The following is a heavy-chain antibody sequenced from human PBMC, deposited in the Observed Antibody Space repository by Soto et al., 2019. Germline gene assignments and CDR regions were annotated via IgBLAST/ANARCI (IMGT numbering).Heavy chain of an antibody. J-gene: IGHJ6*03. Sequence: EVQLVESGGGLVQPGGSLRLSCAASGFTVSSNYMSWVRQAPGKGLVWVSVIYSGGSTYYADSVKGRFTISRDNSKNTLYLQMNSLRAEDTAVYYCAREVVPAAMSYYYYYMDVWGKGTTVTVSS. D-gene: IGHD2-2*01. CDR3: AREVVPAAMSYYYYYMDV. CDR2: IYSGGST. V-gene: IGHV3-66*01. CDR1: GFTVSSNY.